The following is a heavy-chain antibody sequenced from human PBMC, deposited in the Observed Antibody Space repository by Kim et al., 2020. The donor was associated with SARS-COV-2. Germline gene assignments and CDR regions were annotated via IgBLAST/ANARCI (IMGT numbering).Heavy chain of an antibody. D-gene: IGHD6-19*01. CDR2: INHSGST. V-gene: IGHV4-34*01. Sequence: SETLSLTCAVYGGSFSGYYWSWIRQPPGKGLEWIGEINHSGSTNYNPSLKSRVTISVDTSKNQFSLKLSSVTAADTAVYYCARNPRYSSGRPDYWGQGTLVTVSS. J-gene: IGHJ4*02. CDR1: GGSFSGYY. CDR3: ARNPRYSSGRPDY.